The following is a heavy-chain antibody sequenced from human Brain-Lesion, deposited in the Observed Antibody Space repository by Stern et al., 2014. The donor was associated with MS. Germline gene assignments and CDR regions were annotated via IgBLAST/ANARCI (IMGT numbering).Heavy chain of an antibody. CDR1: GYRFTSNW. CDR2: SWPGDSDP. CDR3: ARRGDSSSSGFDY. D-gene: IGHD6-6*01. J-gene: IGHJ4*02. V-gene: IGHV5-51*01. Sequence: EDQLVESGAEVKKPGESLKISCKGSGYRFTSNWIGWVRQMPGQGLEWMGISWPGDSDPRDSPSFQGQVTISADKSISTAYLQWSSLQASDTAMYYCARRGDSSSSGFDYWGQGTLVIVSS.